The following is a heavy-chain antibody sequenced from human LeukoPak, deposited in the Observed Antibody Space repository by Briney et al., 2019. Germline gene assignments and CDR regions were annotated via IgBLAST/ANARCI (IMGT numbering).Heavy chain of an antibody. J-gene: IGHJ4*02. CDR3: AKDHESDGYPCLDH. D-gene: IGHD3-22*01. CDR2: ISASGP. CDR1: GFTFSRLA. V-gene: IGHV3-23*01. Sequence: EGSLRLSCAASGFTFSRLAMTWVRQAPGKGLEWVSTISASGPYYADAVRGRFTISRDNSRNTLSLQMDSLRAEDTAVYYCAKDHESDGYPCLDHWGLGTLVTVSS.